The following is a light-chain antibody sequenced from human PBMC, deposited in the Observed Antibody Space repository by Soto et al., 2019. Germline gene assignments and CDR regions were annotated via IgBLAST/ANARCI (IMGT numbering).Light chain of an antibody. CDR1: QTISSY. CDR2: DAS. CDR3: QQRFTWPS. Sequence: ETVLTQSPATLSLSPGERATISCRASQTISSYLAWYQQKPGQAPRLLIYDASNRATGIPARFSGSGSGTDFTLTISSLEPEDFAVYYCQQRFTWPSFGPGTKVDIK. J-gene: IGKJ3*01. V-gene: IGKV3-11*01.